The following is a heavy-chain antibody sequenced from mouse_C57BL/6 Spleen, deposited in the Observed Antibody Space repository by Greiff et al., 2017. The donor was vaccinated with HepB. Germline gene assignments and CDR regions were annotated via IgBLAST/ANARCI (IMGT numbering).Heavy chain of an antibody. D-gene: IGHD6-5*01. Sequence: EVKLMESGPGLVKPSQSLSLTCSVTGYSITSGYYWNWIRQFPGNKLEWMGYISYDGSNNYNPSLKNRISITRDTSKNQFFLKLNSVTTEDTATYYCARDLSRWFAYWGQGTLVTVSA. V-gene: IGHV3-6*01. CDR3: ARDLSRWFAY. CDR1: GYSITSGYY. J-gene: IGHJ3*01. CDR2: ISYDGSN.